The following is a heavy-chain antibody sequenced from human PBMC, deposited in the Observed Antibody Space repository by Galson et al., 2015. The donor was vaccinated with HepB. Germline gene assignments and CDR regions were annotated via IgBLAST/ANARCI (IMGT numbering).Heavy chain of an antibody. V-gene: IGHV3-23*01. J-gene: IGHJ5*02. CDR1: GFTFSSYA. D-gene: IGHD3-22*01. Sequence: SLRLSCAASGFTFSSYAMSRVRQAPGKGLEWVSAISGSGGSTYYADSVKGRFTISRDNSKNTLYLQMNSLRAEDTAVYYCAKVTGDYYDSSGYSPWGQGTLVTVSS. CDR3: AKVTGDYYDSSGYSP. CDR2: ISGSGGST.